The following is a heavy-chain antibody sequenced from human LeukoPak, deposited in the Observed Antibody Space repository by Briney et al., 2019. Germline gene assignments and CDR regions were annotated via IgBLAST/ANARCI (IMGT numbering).Heavy chain of an antibody. Sequence: ASVKVSCKASGYTFTSYGISWVRQAPGQGLEWVGWISAYNGNTNYAQKLQGRVTMTTDTSTSTAYMELRSLRSDDTAVYYCARDYGSYYYGSGSYYVWGKGTTVTVSS. CDR2: ISAYNGNT. V-gene: IGHV1-18*01. D-gene: IGHD3-10*01. CDR1: GYTFTSYG. CDR3: ARDYGSYYYGSGSYYV. J-gene: IGHJ6*04.